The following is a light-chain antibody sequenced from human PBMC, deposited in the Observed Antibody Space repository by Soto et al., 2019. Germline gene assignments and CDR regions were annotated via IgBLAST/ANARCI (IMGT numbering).Light chain of an antibody. CDR2: AAS. CDR3: LQDYNYPLT. J-gene: IGKJ4*01. Sequence: IQMTQSPSSLSASVGDRVTITCRASQGIRHYLGWYQQKPGKAPKLLIYAASSLQRGVPSRFSGSGSGTDFTLTISSLQPEDFATYYCLQDYNYPLTFGGGTNVDLK. CDR1: QGIRHY. V-gene: IGKV1-6*01.